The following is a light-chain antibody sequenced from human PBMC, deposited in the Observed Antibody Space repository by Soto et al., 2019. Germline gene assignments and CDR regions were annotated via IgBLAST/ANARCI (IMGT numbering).Light chain of an antibody. V-gene: IGLV1-44*01. CDR1: SSNIGSNT. CDR3: AAWDDSLNAYV. J-gene: IGLJ1*01. Sequence: QSVLTQPPSASGTPGQRVTISCSGSSSNIGSNTVNWYQQLPGTAPKLLIYTDYQRPSGVPGRFSGSKSGTSASLAISGLQSEDEADYYCAAWDDSLNAYVFGTGTQLTVL. CDR2: TDY.